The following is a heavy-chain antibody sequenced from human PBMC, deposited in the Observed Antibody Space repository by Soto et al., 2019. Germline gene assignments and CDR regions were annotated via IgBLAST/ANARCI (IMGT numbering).Heavy chain of an antibody. J-gene: IGHJ5*02. CDR2: IIAYNGNT. D-gene: IGHD1-26*01. Sequence: GASVKGSCRASGYTFTSYGISWGRQAPGQGLEWMGWIIAYNGNTNYAQKLQGRVTMTTDTSTSTAYMELRSLRSDDTAVYYCERMVPWELGFWFDPWGQGTLVTVSS. CDR1: GYTFTSYG. CDR3: ERMVPWELGFWFDP. V-gene: IGHV1-18*04.